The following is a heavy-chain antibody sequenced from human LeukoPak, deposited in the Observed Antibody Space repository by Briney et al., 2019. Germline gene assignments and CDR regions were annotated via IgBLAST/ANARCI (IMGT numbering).Heavy chain of an antibody. CDR3: AKVPPVVVPASFDY. Sequence: GGSLRLSCAASGFTFSDYYMSWIRQAPGKGLEWVSYISSSGSTIYYADSVKGRFTISRDNAKNSLYLQMNSLRAEDTAVYYCAKVPPVVVPASFDYWGQGTLVTVSS. CDR1: GFTFSDYY. CDR2: ISSSGSTI. V-gene: IGHV3-11*01. D-gene: IGHD2-2*01. J-gene: IGHJ4*02.